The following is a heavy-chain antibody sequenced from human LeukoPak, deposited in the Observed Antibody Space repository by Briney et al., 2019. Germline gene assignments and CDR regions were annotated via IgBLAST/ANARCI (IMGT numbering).Heavy chain of an antibody. CDR2: IKDDGSEK. J-gene: IGHJ5*02. CDR3: ARRGTYQNWFDP. D-gene: IGHD3-16*01. CDR1: TFTFSSYW. V-gene: IGHV3-7*01. Sequence: GGSLRLSCAASTFTFSSYWMSWVRQAPGKGLEWVATIKDDGSEKYYVDSVSGRFTISRDNAKNSLYLQMSSPRAEDTAVYYCARRGTYQNWFDPWGQGTLVTVSS.